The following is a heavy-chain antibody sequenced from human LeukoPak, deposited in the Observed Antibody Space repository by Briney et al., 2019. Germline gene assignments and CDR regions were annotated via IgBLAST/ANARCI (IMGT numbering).Heavy chain of an antibody. CDR2: IKQDGNDK. J-gene: IGHJ4*02. CDR3: TRDPLTQNDY. CDR1: GFTFDSYW. D-gene: IGHD1-14*01. V-gene: IGHV3-7*01. Sequence: GSLRLSCAASGFTFDSYWMSWVRQAPGKGLEWVANIKQDGNDKYYVDSVKGRFTIYRDNAENSLYLQMNSLRAEDTAVYYCTRDPLTQNDYWGQGTLVTVSS.